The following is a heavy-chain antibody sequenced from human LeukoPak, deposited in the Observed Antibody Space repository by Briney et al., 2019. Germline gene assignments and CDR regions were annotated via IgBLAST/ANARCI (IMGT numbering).Heavy chain of an antibody. V-gene: IGHV3-30*18. Sequence: GGSLRLSCAASGFTFSSYGMHWVRQAPGKGLEWVAVISYDGSNKYYADSVKGRFTISRDNSKNTLYLQMNSLRAEDTAVYYCAKWEPGTAFYYDYGMDVWGQGTTVTVSS. CDR2: ISYDGSNK. CDR3: AKWEPGTAFYYDYGMDV. D-gene: IGHD1-14*01. J-gene: IGHJ6*02. CDR1: GFTFSSYG.